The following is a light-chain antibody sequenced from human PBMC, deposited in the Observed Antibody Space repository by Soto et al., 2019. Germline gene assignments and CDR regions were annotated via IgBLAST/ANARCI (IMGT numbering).Light chain of an antibody. CDR1: QSLGYGDGNTY. CDR2: KVS. V-gene: IGKV2-30*01. CDR3: MQGTHWPPT. J-gene: IGKJ5*01. Sequence: DVVMAQSPLSLPVTLGQPASISCRSNQSLGYGDGNTYLSWMQQRPGQSPRRLIDKVSKRDSGVPGRFSGSGSGTDFTLKISRVAAEDVGVYDCMQGTHWPPTFGQGTVLEI.